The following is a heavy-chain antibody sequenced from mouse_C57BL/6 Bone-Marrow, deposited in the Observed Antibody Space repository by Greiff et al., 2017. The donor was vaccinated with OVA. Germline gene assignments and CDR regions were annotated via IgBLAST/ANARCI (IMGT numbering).Heavy chain of an antibody. Sequence: QVQLQQPGAELVKPGASVKLSCKASGYTFTSYWMHWVKQRPGQGLEWIGMIHPNSGSTNYNEKFKSKATLTVDKSSSTACMQLSSLTSEDSAVYYCARGLITTEFFDYWGQGTTLTVSS. J-gene: IGHJ2*01. CDR1: GYTFTSYW. D-gene: IGHD1-1*01. CDR2: IHPNSGST. CDR3: ARGLITTEFFDY. V-gene: IGHV1-64*01.